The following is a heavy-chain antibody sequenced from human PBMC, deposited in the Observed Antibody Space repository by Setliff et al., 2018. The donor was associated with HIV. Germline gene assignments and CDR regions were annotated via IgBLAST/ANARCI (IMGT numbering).Heavy chain of an antibody. CDR3: ARELSHIVGAPRYMDV. V-gene: IGHV4-38-2*02. CDR1: GYSISSGYY. Sequence: SETLSLTCAVSGYSISSGYYWGWIRQPPGKGLEWIASMSHNGKTYYNPSLKSRVTISVDTSKNQISLKMNSVTAADTAVYHCARELSHIVGAPRYMDVWGKGTTVTVS. D-gene: IGHD1-26*01. CDR2: MSHNGKT. J-gene: IGHJ6*03.